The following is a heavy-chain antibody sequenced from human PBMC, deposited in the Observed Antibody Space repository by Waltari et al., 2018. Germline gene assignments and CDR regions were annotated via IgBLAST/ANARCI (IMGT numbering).Heavy chain of an antibody. V-gene: IGHV1-69*05. Sequence: QVQLVQSGAEVKKPGSSVKVACKASGGTFSSYAISWVRQAPGQGLEWMGGIIPIFGTANYAQKFQGRVTITTDESTSTAYMELSSLRSEDTAVYYCAREAGYGSDDYPVGPDAFDIWGQGTMVTVSS. J-gene: IGHJ3*02. CDR3: AREAGYGSDDYPVGPDAFDI. CDR2: IIPIFGTA. D-gene: IGHD5-12*01. CDR1: GGTFSSYA.